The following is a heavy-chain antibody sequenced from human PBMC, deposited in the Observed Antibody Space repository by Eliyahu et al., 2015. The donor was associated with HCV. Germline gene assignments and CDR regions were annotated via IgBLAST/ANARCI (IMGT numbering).Heavy chain of an antibody. CDR2: INHSGST. D-gene: IGHD3-3*01. Sequence: GLEWIGEINHSGSTNYNPSLKSRVTISVDTSKNQXSLKLSSVTAADTAVYYCARGVPILEWLLSFGNQYGMDVWGQGTTVTXSS. V-gene: IGHV4-34*01. CDR3: ARGVPILEWLLSFGNQYGMDV. J-gene: IGHJ6*02.